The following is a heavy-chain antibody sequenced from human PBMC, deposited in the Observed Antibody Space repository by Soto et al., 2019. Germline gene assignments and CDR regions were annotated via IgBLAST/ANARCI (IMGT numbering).Heavy chain of an antibody. J-gene: IGHJ4*02. Sequence: QLQLQESGPGLVKPSETLSLTCTVSGGSISSSSYFWGWIRQPPGKGLEWIGSIYYSGSTRYNPSLKSRVSISVDTSKNPFSLNLNSVTAADTAVYYCAISYYDRSGSLYYFDYWGQGTLVTVSS. CDR1: GGSISSSSYF. CDR3: AISYYDRSGSLYYFDY. D-gene: IGHD3-22*01. V-gene: IGHV4-39*01. CDR2: IYYSGST.